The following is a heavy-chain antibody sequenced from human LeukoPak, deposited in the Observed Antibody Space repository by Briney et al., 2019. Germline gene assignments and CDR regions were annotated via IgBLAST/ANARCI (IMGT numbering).Heavy chain of an antibody. Sequence: SETLSLTCTVSGVSISSSNSYWGWIRQPPGKGLEWIGSIYYSGNTYYNASLKSQVSISIDTSKNQFSLRLTSVTAADTAVYYCARLFLSSSGPRDTFDYWGQGTLVTVSS. D-gene: IGHD3-10*01. CDR2: IYYSGNT. J-gene: IGHJ4*02. V-gene: IGHV4-39*01. CDR3: ARLFLSSSGPRDTFDY. CDR1: GVSISSSNSY.